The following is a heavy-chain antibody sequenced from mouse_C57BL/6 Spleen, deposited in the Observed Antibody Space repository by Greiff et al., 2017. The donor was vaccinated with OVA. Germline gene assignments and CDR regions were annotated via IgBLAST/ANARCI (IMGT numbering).Heavy chain of an antibody. Sequence: EVKLQQSGPELVKPGASVKISCKASGYTFTDYYMNWVKQSHVKSLEWIGDINPNNGGTSYNQKFKGKATLTVDKSSSTAYMELRSLTSEDSAVYYCARWGLLREAMDYWGQGTSVTVSS. V-gene: IGHV1-26*01. CDR2: INPNNGGT. J-gene: IGHJ4*01. CDR1: GYTFTDYY. D-gene: IGHD1-1*01. CDR3: ARWGLLREAMDY.